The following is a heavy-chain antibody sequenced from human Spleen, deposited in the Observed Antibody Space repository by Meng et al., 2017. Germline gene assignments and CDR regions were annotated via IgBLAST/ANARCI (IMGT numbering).Heavy chain of an antibody. D-gene: IGHD2-2*01. CDR3: ARGGVPAAADAFDI. V-gene: IGHV1-2*06. Sequence: ASVKVSCKASGYSFTAYYMHWVRQAPGQGLEWMGRINPDSGGTNYAQKFQGRVTMTRDTSISTAYMELSRLRSDDTAVYYCARGGVPAAADAFDIWGQGTMVTVSS. J-gene: IGHJ3*02. CDR1: GYSFTAYY. CDR2: INPDSGGT.